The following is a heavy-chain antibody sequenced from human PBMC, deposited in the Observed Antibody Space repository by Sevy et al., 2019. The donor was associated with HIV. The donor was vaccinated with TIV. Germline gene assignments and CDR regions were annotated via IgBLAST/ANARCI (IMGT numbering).Heavy chain of an antibody. CDR3: AGRYYGMDV. CDR1: GGSFSGYY. CDR2: INHSGST. Sequence: SDTLSLTCAVYGGSFSGYYWSWIRQPPRKGLEGIGEINHSGSTNYNPSLKSRVTISVDTSKNQFSLKLSSVTAADTAVYYCAGRYYGMDVWGQGTTVTVSS. J-gene: IGHJ6*02. V-gene: IGHV4-34*01.